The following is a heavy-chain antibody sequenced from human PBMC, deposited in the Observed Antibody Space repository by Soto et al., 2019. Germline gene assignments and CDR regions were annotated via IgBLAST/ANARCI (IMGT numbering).Heavy chain of an antibody. Sequence: LVKLSCKASGGTFSSYAISWVRQAPGQGLEWMGWINAGNGKTKYSQKFQGRVTITADKSTSTAYMELSSLRSEDTAVYYCARDGAAAGDTIDYWGQGTLVTVSS. V-gene: IGHV1-69*10. CDR3: ARDGAAAGDTIDY. CDR2: INAGNGKT. D-gene: IGHD6-13*01. CDR1: GGTFSSYA. J-gene: IGHJ4*02.